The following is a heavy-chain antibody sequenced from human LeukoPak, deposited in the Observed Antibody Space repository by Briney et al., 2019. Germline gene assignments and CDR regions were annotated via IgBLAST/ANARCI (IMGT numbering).Heavy chain of an antibody. CDR3: ARDLVTVTKGFDI. D-gene: IGHD4-17*01. CDR2: ISYIGST. CDR1: ADSFSSHY. V-gene: IGHV4-59*11. Sequence: SETLSLTCAVSADSFSSHYWTWIRQPPGKELEWIGYISYIGSTNYNPSLKSRVIISIDTSKNQFSLKLSSVTAADTAVYYCARDLVTVTKGFDIWGQGTMVSVSS. J-gene: IGHJ3*02.